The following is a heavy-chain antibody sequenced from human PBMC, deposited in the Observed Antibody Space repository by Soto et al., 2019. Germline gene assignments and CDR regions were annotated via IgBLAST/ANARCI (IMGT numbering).Heavy chain of an antibody. J-gene: IGHJ4*02. D-gene: IGHD3-10*01. Sequence: QVQLVESGGGVVQPGRSLRLSCAASGFTFSRYGIHWVRQAPGKGLEWVAVISFDGSSKYDVDSVKGRFTISRDNSKNTLYLYKNSLRAEGTGLYYCAKEDYGEGSYSLMIDYWGQGTLVTVSS. CDR2: ISFDGSSK. CDR1: GFTFSRYG. CDR3: AKEDYGEGSYSLMIDY. V-gene: IGHV3-30*18.